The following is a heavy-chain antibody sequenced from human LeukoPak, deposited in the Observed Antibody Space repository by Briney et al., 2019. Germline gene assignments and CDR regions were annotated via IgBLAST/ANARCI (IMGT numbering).Heavy chain of an antibody. CDR3: ATPDSSGSDY. V-gene: IGHV3-48*01. D-gene: IGHD6-19*01. Sequence: GGSLRLSCAASGFTFSSYSMTWVRQAPGKGLEWVSYISSSSTIYYADSVKGRFTISRDNAKNSLYLQMNSLRAEDTAVYYCATPDSSGSDYWGQGTLVTVSS. J-gene: IGHJ4*02. CDR2: ISSSSTI. CDR1: GFTFSSYS.